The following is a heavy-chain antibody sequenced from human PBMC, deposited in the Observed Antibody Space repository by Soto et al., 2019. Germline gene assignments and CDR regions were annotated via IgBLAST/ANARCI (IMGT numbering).Heavy chain of an antibody. Sequence: GGSMRLSCVGSGFNVSSYSVNWVRQAPGKGLEWVALISYDEIDKYYADAVKGRFTISKDNSKNTLYLQMDSLRAEDTAVYYCAGRSGSSDYWGRGTLVTVSS. CDR3: AGRSGSSDY. J-gene: IGHJ4*02. V-gene: IGHV3-30*19. CDR2: ISYDEIDK. D-gene: IGHD3-10*01. CDR1: GFNVSSYS.